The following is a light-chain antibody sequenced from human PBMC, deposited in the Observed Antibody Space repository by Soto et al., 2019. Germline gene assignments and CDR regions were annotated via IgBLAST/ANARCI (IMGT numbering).Light chain of an antibody. V-gene: IGLV2-11*01. CDR3: CSYAGSYSGV. CDR2: DVS. CDR1: SSDVGGDKY. J-gene: IGLJ3*02. Sequence: QFALTQPRSVYGAPGQSVTISCTGTSSDVGGDKYVSWYQQDPGKAPIFIIYDVSERPSGVPDRFSGSKSGNTASLTISGLEAEDEADYYCCSYAGSYSGVFGGGTKLTVL.